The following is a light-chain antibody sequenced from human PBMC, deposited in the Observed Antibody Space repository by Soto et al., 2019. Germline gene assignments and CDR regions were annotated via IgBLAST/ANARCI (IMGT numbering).Light chain of an antibody. J-gene: IGKJ1*01. CDR2: GAS. V-gene: IGKV3-20*01. CDR3: QQYGSSGT. CDR1: QSVSSY. Sequence: EIVLTQSPGTLSLSPGESATLSCRASQSVSSYLAWYQQKPGQAPRLLIYGASNRATGIPDRFSGSGSGTDFTLTISRLEPEDFAVYYCQQYGSSGTFGQGTKVDI.